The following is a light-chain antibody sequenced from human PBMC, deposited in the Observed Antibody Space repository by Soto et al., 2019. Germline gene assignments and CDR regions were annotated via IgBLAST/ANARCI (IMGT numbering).Light chain of an antibody. V-gene: IGKV1-27*01. Sequence: DIQMTQYPSSLSASVGDRGTITCRASQGISKYLAWYQQKPGKVPKLLIYAASTLQSGVPSRFSGSGSGTDFTLTISSLQPEDVATYYCQKYNSAPRTFGQGIKVEIK. CDR1: QGISKY. CDR3: QKYNSAPRT. CDR2: AAS. J-gene: IGKJ1*01.